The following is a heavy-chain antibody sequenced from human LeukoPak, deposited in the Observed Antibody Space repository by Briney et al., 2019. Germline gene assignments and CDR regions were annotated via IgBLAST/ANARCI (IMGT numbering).Heavy chain of an antibody. D-gene: IGHD3-9*01. V-gene: IGHV3-23*01. CDR3: AKHPYYYDILTGYSDTYYFDY. CDR2: ISGSGGST. Sequence: ETLSLTCTVSGGSISSGGYYWSWIRQHPGKGLEWVSAISGSGGSTYYADSVKGRFTISRDNSKNTLYLQMNSLRAEDTAVYYCAKHPYYYDILTGYSDTYYFDYWGQGTLVTVSS. J-gene: IGHJ4*02. CDR1: GGSISSGGYY.